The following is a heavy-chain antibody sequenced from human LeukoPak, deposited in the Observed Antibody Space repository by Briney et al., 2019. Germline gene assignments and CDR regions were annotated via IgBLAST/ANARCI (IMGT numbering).Heavy chain of an antibody. CDR2: ISYDGSKK. CDR3: VRDYCSGGSCYENNWFDP. CDR1: GFTFSRFA. D-gene: IGHD2-15*01. J-gene: IGHJ5*02. V-gene: IGHV3-30*04. Sequence: GGSLRLSCAASGFTFSRFAMHWVRQAPGKGLEWVAVISYDGSKKYYADSVKGRFTISRDNSKNTLYLQMNSLRVEDTAVYFCVRDYCSGGSCYENNWFDPWGQGTLVTVSS.